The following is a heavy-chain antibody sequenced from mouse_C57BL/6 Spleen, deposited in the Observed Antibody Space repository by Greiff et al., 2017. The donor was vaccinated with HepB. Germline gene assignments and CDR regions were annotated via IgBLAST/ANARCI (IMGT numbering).Heavy chain of an antibody. J-gene: IGHJ4*01. CDR2: INPNNGGT. CDR3: ARHGSSRYYAMDY. V-gene: IGHV1-22*01. CDR1: GYTFTDYN. Sequence: EVHLVESGPELVKPGASVKMSCKASGYTFTDYNMHWVKQSHGKSLEWIGYINPNNGGTSYNQKFKGKATLTVNKSSSTAYMELRSLTSEDSAVYYCARHGSSRYYAMDYWGQGTSVTVSS. D-gene: IGHD1-1*01.